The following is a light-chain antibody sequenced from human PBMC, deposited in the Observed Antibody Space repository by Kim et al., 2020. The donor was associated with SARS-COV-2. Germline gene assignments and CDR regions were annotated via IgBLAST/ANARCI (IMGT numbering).Light chain of an antibody. J-gene: IGKJ1*01. CDR1: QGISNY. CDR3: QKYNSAPRT. V-gene: IGKV1-27*01. CDR2: AAS. Sequence: ASVGDRVTITCRASQGISNYLAWYQQKPGKVPKLLIYAASTLQSGVPSRFSGSGSGTDFTLTISSLQPEDVATYYCQKYNSAPRTFGQWTKVEIK.